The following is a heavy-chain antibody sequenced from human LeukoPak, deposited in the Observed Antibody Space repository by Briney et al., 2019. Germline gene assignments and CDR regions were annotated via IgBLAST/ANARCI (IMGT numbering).Heavy chain of an antibody. CDR1: GFTFSSYG. V-gene: IGHV3-48*04. CDR2: ISSSSSTI. Sequence: GGSLRLSCAASGFTFSSYGMHWVRQAPGKGLEWVSYISSSSSTIYYADSVKGRFTISRDNAKNSLYLQMNSLRAEDTAMYYCAREAWGGPGPWGQGTLVTVSS. CDR3: AREAWGGPGP. J-gene: IGHJ5*02. D-gene: IGHD3-10*01.